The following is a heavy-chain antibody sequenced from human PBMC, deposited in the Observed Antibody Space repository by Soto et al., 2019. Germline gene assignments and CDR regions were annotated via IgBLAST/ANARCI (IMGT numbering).Heavy chain of an antibody. CDR3: ARDSDYDILTGYPS. CDR2: IYYSGST. D-gene: IGHD3-9*01. J-gene: IGHJ5*02. V-gene: IGHV4-61*01. Sequence: SETLSLTCTVSGGSVSSGSYYWSWIRQPPGKGLEWIGYIYYSGSTNYNPSLKSRVTISVDTSKNQFSLKLGSVTAADAAVYYCARDSDYDILTGYPSWGQGTLVTVSS. CDR1: GGSVSSGSYY.